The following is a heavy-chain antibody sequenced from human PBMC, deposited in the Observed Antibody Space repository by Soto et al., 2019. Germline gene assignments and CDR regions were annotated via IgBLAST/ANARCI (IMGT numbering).Heavy chain of an antibody. CDR3: PTEKYNWNSAMDV. J-gene: IGHJ6*02. Sequence: QVQLVQSGAEVKKPGSSVKVSCKASGDTFSSYTISWVRQAPGQGLEWMGRIIPALGVADYAQNFQGRVTITADKSTSTAYMELSSLRSGDTAVYYCPTEKYNWNSAMDVWGQGTTVTVSS. V-gene: IGHV1-69*02. CDR2: IIPALGVA. CDR1: GDTFSSYT. D-gene: IGHD1-1*01.